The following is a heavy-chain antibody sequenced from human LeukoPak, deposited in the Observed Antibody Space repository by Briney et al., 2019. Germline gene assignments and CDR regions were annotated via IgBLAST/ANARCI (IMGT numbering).Heavy chain of an antibody. CDR3: ARVGATTFY. D-gene: IGHD1-1*01. V-gene: IGHV3-74*03. CDR2: INSDGTIT. CDR1: GFTFSSYG. Sequence: GGSLRLSCAASGFTFSSYGMHWVRQPPGKGLLWVSRINSDGTITTYADSVKGRFTISRDNAKNTLYLQLNSLRAEDTAVYYCARVGATTFYWGQGTLVTVSS. J-gene: IGHJ4*02.